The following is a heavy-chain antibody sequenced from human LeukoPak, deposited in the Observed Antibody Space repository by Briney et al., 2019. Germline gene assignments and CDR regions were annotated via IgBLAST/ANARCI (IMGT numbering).Heavy chain of an antibody. D-gene: IGHD3-10*01. Sequence: SETLSLTCAVYGGSFSGYYWSWIRQSPGKGLEWIGEIDHSGSTNYNPSLKSRVTISVDTSKNQFSLKLSSVTAADTAVYYCATMVRGTYYYYYMDVWGKGTTVTVSS. CDR2: IDHSGST. CDR3: ATMVRGTYYYYYMDV. CDR1: GGSFSGYY. V-gene: IGHV4-34*01. J-gene: IGHJ6*03.